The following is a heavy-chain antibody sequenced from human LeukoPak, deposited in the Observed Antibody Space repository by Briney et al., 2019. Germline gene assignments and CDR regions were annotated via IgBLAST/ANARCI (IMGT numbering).Heavy chain of an antibody. V-gene: IGHV5-10-1*01. CDR2: IDPSDSYT. CDR1: GYSFTSYW. CDR3: ARLDPIPAAISVRDY. J-gene: IGHJ4*02. Sequence: GESLKISCKGSGYSFTSYWISWVRQMPGKGLEWMGRIDPSDSYTNYSPSFQGRVTISADKSIGTAYLQWSSLKASDTAMYYCARLDPIPAAISVRDYWGQGTLVTVSS. D-gene: IGHD2-2*01.